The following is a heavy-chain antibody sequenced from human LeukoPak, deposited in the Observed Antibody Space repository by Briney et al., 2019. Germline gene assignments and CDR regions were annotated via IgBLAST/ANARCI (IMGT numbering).Heavy chain of an antibody. D-gene: IGHD2-2*01. J-gene: IGHJ4*02. Sequence: ASEKVSCRASGYTFTGYYMHWVRQAPGQGLEWMGWINPNSGGTNYAQKFQGRVTMTRDTSISTAYMELSRLRSDDTAVYYCARMTIDIVVVPAAILYDYWGQGTLVTVSS. V-gene: IGHV1-2*02. CDR2: INPNSGGT. CDR3: ARMTIDIVVVPAAILYDY. CDR1: GYTFTGYY.